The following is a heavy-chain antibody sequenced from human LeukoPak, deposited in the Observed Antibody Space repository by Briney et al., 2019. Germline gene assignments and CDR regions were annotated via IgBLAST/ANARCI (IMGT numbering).Heavy chain of an antibody. Sequence: GGSLRLSCAASGFTFSSYWMHWVRQAPGKGLVWVTRISSDGTSTSYADSVKGRFTISRDNAKNTLYLQMNSLRAEDTAVYHCTRVHYGDYVDYWGQGTLVTVSS. V-gene: IGHV3-74*01. D-gene: IGHD4-17*01. CDR2: ISSDGTST. CDR3: TRVHYGDYVDY. CDR1: GFTFSSYW. J-gene: IGHJ4*02.